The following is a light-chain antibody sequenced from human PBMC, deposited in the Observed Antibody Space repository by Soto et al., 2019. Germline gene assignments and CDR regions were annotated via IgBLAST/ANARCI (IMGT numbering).Light chain of an antibody. Sequence: IVLTQSPGTLSLSPGERATLSCRASQSVSSSYLAWYQQKPGQAPRLLLYGASSRATGIPDRFSGSGSGTDFTLTISRLEPEDFAAYYCQQYGSSLGVTFGGGTKVDIK. CDR1: QSVSSSY. CDR2: GAS. J-gene: IGKJ4*01. CDR3: QQYGSSLGVT. V-gene: IGKV3-20*01.